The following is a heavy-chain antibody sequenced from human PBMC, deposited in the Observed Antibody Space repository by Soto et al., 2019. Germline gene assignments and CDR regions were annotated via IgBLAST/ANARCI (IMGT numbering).Heavy chain of an antibody. Sequence: QVQLQQWGAGLLKPSETLSLTCAVYGGSFSGYYWSWIRQPPGKGLEWIGEINHSGSTNYNPSLKSRVTISVDTSMNQFSLKLSSVTAADTAVYYCARGRRAYSSGWFDYWGQGTLVTVSS. CDR1: GGSFSGYY. V-gene: IGHV4-34*01. J-gene: IGHJ4*02. CDR2: INHSGST. CDR3: ARGRRAYSSGWFDY. D-gene: IGHD6-19*01.